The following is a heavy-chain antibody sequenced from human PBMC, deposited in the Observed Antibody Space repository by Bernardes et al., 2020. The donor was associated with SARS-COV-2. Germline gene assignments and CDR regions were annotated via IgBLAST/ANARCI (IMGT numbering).Heavy chain of an antibody. Sequence: GRSLRLSCAASGFTFSNYAMSWVRQAPGKGLEWVSAIVNSGSATDYADSVKGRFTISRDDATKTVFLQMDNLRVEDTGVYYCAKRSGPNHGHFDSWGQGTLVTVSS. V-gene: IGHV3-23*01. CDR1: GFTFSNYA. J-gene: IGHJ4*02. D-gene: IGHD3-10*01. CDR2: IVNSGSAT. CDR3: AKRSGPNHGHFDS.